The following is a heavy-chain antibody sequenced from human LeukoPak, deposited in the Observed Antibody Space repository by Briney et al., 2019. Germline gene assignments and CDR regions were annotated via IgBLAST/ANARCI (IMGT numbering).Heavy chain of an antibody. CDR3: ARLPYDHILPGYLCYFDY. J-gene: IGHJ4*02. CDR1: GGSISSSSYY. CDR2: LYYSGST. Sequence: SETLSLTCTVSGGSISSSSYYWGWIRQPPGKGLEWIGSLYYSGSTYYNPSLKSRVSISVDTSRNQFSLKLSSVTAADTAVYYCARLPYDHILPGYLCYFDYWGQGTLVTVSS. V-gene: IGHV4-39*01. D-gene: IGHD3-9*01.